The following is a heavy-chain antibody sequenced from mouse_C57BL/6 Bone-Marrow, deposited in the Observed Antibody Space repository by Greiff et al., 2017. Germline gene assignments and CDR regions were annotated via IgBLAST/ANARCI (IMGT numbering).Heavy chain of an antibody. D-gene: IGHD2-5*01. Sequence: QVHVKQPGAELVKPGASVKMSCKASGYTFTSYWITWVKQRPGQGLEWIGDIYPGSVSTNYNEKFKSKATLTVDTSSSTAYMQLSSLTSEDSAVYYCARTYYSNYWYFDVWGTGTTGTVSS. CDR2: IYPGSVST. V-gene: IGHV1-55*01. CDR3: ARTYYSNYWYFDV. CDR1: GYTFTSYW. J-gene: IGHJ1*03.